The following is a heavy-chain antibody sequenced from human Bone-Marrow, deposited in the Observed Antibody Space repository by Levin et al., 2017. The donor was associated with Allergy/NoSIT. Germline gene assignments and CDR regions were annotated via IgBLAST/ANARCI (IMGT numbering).Heavy chain of an antibody. CDR3: AKTHSLYCSSTGCYIDY. V-gene: IGHV3-23*01. Sequence: PGGSLRLSCTASGFTFSNYAMSWVRQAPGKGLEWVSIISGTGGTSYYADSVKGRFSISRDNSKNTLYLQVNSLRAEDTAMYYCAKTHSLYCSSTGCYIDYWGQGTLVTVSS. D-gene: IGHD2-2*02. J-gene: IGHJ4*02. CDR2: ISGTGGTS. CDR1: GFTFSNYA.